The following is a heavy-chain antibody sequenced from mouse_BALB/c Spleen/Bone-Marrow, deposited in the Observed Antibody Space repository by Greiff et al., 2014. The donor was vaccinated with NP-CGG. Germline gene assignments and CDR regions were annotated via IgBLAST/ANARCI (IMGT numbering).Heavy chain of an antibody. D-gene: IGHD2-4*01. V-gene: IGHV1-4*02. J-gene: IGHJ4*01. Sequence: VQLQQSAAALARPGASVKMSCKPSGYTFTYYTMHWVKQRPGQGLEWIGYINPSSGYTDYNQKFKDKTTLTTDKSSSTAYLQLSSLTSEDSAVYYCVRENYDYDGDAMDYWGQGTSVTVSS. CDR1: GYTFTYYT. CDR3: VRENYDYDGDAMDY. CDR2: INPSSGYT.